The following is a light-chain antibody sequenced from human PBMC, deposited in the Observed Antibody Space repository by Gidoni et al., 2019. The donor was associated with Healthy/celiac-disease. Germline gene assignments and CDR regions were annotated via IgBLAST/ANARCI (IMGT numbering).Light chain of an antibody. J-gene: IGKJ2*01. V-gene: IGKV1-13*02. CDR1: QGISSA. Sequence: AIQLTQSPSSLSASVGDRVTITCRASQGISSALAWYQQKPGKAPKLLIYDASSLESGVPSRFSGSGSGTDFTLTISSLQPEDFATYYCQQLNSYPHYTFGQGTKLEIK. CDR3: QQLNSYPHYT. CDR2: DAS.